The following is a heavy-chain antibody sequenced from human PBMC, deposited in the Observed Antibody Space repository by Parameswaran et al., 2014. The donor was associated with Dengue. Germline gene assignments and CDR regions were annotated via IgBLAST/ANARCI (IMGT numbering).Heavy chain of an antibody. CDR3: ARGVNCSSTSCYTGYWFDP. V-gene: IGHV4-34*01. D-gene: IGHD2-2*02. CDR2: INHSGST. J-gene: IGHJ5*02. Sequence: VRQMPGKGLEWIGEINHSGSTNYNPSLKSRVTISVDTSKNQFSLKLSSVTAADTAVYYCARGVNCSSTSCYTGYWFDPWGQGTLVTVSS.